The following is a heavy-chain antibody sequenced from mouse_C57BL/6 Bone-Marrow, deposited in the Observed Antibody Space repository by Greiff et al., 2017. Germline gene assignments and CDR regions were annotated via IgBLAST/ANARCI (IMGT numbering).Heavy chain of an antibody. CDR1: GYTFTSYW. V-gene: IGHV1-72*01. CDR2: IDPNSGGT. D-gene: IGHD1-1*01. J-gene: IGHJ4*01. CDR3: ARGTVVATDYAMDY. Sequence: QVQLQQPGAELVKPGASVKLSCKASGYTFTSYWMHWVKQRPGRGLEWIGRIDPNSGGTKYNEKFKSKATLTVDKPSSTAYMQRSSLTSEDSAVYYCARGTVVATDYAMDYWGQGTAVTGSS.